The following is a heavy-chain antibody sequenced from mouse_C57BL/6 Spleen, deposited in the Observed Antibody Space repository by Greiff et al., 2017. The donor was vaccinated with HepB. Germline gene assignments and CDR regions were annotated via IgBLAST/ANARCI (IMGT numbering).Heavy chain of an antibody. Sequence: EVQVVESGGGLVKPGGSLKLSCAASGFTFSSYAMSWVRQTPEKRLEWVATISDGGSYTYYPDNVKGRFTISRDNAKNNLYLQMSHLKSEDTAMYYCARSYDYDGGYYAMDYWGQGTSVTVSS. D-gene: IGHD2-4*01. V-gene: IGHV5-4*01. CDR1: GFTFSSYA. J-gene: IGHJ4*01. CDR2: ISDGGSYT. CDR3: ARSYDYDGGYYAMDY.